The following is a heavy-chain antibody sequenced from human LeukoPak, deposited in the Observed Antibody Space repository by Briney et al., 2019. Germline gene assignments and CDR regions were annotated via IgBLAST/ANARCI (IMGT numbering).Heavy chain of an antibody. J-gene: IGHJ4*02. CDR3: ARGAPWNYNYFDY. V-gene: IGHV4-34*01. D-gene: IGHD1-7*01. CDR1: GGSFSGHY. Sequence: SETLSLTCAVYGGSFSGHYWSWIRQPPGKGLEWIGEINHSGSTNYNPSLKSRVTISVDTSKNQFSLKLSSVTAADTAVYYCARGAPWNYNYFDYWGQGTLVTVSS. CDR2: INHSGST.